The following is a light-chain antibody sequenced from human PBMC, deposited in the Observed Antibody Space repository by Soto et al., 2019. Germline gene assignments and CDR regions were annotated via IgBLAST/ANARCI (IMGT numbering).Light chain of an antibody. CDR1: QSDSSN. J-gene: IGKJ4*01. V-gene: IGKV3-15*01. Sequence: EIVMTQSPATLSVSPGERATLSCSASQSDSSNLAWYQQKPGQAPRLLIYGASTRATGIPARFSGSGSGTEFTLTISSLQSEDFAVYYCLQYNNWPLTFGGGTKVEIK. CDR2: GAS. CDR3: LQYNNWPLT.